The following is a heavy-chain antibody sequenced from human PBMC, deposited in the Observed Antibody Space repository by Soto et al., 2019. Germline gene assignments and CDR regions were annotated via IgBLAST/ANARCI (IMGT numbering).Heavy chain of an antibody. Sequence: QVQLVQSGAEVKKPGSSVKVSCKASGVTSSTYTISWVRQAPGQGLEWMGGIIPIFGAGNYAQKFKGRVTITADESTNTVYLELTSLRSEDTAVYYCARESCRSPSYHLSDYNYGMDVWGQGTTVSVSS. J-gene: IGHJ6*02. V-gene: IGHV1-69*01. D-gene: IGHD2-2*01. CDR3: ARESCRSPSYHLSDYNYGMDV. CDR2: IIPIFGAG. CDR1: GVTSSTYT.